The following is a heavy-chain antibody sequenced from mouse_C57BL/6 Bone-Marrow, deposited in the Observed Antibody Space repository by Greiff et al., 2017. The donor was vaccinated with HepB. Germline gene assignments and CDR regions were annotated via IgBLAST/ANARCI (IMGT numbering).Heavy chain of an antibody. D-gene: IGHD2-4*01. CDR3: TTEYDYGGAWFAY. V-gene: IGHV14-4*01. Sequence: EVQLHQSGAELVRPGASVKLSCTASGFNIKDDYMHWVKQRPEQGLEWIGWIDPENGDTEYASKFQGKATITADTSSNTAYLQLSSLTSEDTAVYYCTTEYDYGGAWFAYWGQGTLVTVSA. CDR2: IDPENGDT. J-gene: IGHJ3*01. CDR1: GFNIKDDY.